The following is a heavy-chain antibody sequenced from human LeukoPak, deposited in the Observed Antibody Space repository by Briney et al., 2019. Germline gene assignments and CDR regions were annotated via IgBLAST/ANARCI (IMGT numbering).Heavy chain of an antibody. Sequence: GGSLRLSCAASGFTFSSYWMSWVRQAPGKGLEWVANIKQDGSEKYYVDSVKGRFTISRDNAKNSLYLQMNSLRAEDTAVYYCANVDIVATTAPFDYWGQGTLVTVSS. CDR3: ANVDIVATTAPFDY. J-gene: IGHJ4*02. D-gene: IGHD5-12*01. CDR2: IKQDGSEK. CDR1: GFTFSSYW. V-gene: IGHV3-7*01.